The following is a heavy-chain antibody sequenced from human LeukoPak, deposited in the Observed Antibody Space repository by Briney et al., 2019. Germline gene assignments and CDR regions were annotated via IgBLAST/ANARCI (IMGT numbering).Heavy chain of an antibody. CDR2: INHSGST. D-gene: IGHD6-13*01. CDR3: ARSMAAAGRRYFQH. J-gene: IGHJ1*01. Sequence: PSETLSLTCAVYVGSFSGYYWTWIRQPPGKGLEWIGEINHSGSTNYNPSLKSRVTISVDTSKNQFSLKLSSVTAADTAVYYCARSMAAAGRRYFQHWGQGTLVTVSS. V-gene: IGHV4-34*01. CDR1: VGSFSGYY.